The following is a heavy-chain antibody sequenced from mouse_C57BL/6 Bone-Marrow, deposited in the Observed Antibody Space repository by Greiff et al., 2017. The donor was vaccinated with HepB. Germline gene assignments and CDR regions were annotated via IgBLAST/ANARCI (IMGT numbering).Heavy chain of an antibody. CDR3: ASVDYEPYRAWLAY. D-gene: IGHD2-4*01. CDR2: ISDGGSYT. J-gene: IGHJ3*01. Sequence: EVKVVESGGGLVKPGGSLKLSCAASGFTFSSYAMSWVRQTPEKRLEWVATISDGGSYTYYPDNVKGRFTISRDNAKTNLYLQMSHLKSEDTAMYYCASVDYEPYRAWLAYWGQGTLVTVSA. V-gene: IGHV5-4*03. CDR1: GFTFSSYA.